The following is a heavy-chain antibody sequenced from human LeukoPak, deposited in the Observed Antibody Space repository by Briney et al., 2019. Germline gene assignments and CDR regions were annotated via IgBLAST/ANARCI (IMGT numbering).Heavy chain of an antibody. J-gene: IGHJ4*02. V-gene: IGHV1-2*02. Sequence: GASVKVSCKASGYTFTIYYMHWVRQAPGQGLEWMGWINPNSGGTNYAQRFRGRVTMTRDTSISTAYMELSRLRSDDTAVYYCASYSSPQSPPDYWGQGTLVTVSS. CDR1: GYTFTIYY. D-gene: IGHD6-13*01. CDR3: ASYSSPQSPPDY. CDR2: INPNSGGT.